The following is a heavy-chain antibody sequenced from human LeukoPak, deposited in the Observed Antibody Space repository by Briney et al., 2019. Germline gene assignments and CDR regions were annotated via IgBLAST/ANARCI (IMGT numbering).Heavy chain of an antibody. CDR2: ISGSGGST. CDR1: GFTFSSYS. J-gene: IGHJ4*02. V-gene: IGHV3-23*01. Sequence: GGSLRLSCAASGFTFSSYSMSWVRQAPGKGLEWVSAISGSGGSTYYADSVKGRFTISRDNSKNTLYLQMNSLRAEDTAVYYCAKDLLSSYYDSSGPSSFDYWGQGTLVTVSS. D-gene: IGHD3-22*01. CDR3: AKDLLSSYYDSSGPSSFDY.